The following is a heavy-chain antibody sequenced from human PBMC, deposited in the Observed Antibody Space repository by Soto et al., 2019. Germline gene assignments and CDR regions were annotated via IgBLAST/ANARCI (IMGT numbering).Heavy chain of an antibody. CDR1: GFTFSSYG. D-gene: IGHD3-10*01. CDR3: ARDQMVRGVIGLYYYYYGMDV. J-gene: IGHJ6*02. CDR2: IWYDGSNK. V-gene: IGHV3-33*01. Sequence: QVQLVESGGGVVQPGRSLRLSCAASGFTFSSYGMHWVRQAPGKGLEWVAVIWYDGSNKYYADSVKGRFTISRDNSKNTLYLQMNSLRAEDTAVYYCARDQMVRGVIGLYYYYYGMDVWGQGTTVTVSS.